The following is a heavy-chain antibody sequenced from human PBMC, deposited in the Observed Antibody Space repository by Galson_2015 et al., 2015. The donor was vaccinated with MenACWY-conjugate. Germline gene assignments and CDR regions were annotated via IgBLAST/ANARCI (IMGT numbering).Heavy chain of an antibody. D-gene: IGHD2-15*01. Sequence: RLSCAASGFVFSDYCMHWVRQAPGKGLECVSRICAGGISIMYGDSVRGRFTISRDDAENTLYLQMDGLRADDTAVYFCVRGSIGWRGMDIWGQGTTVTVSS. CDR1: GFVFSDYC. CDR3: VRGSIGWRGMDI. CDR2: ICAGGISI. V-gene: IGHV3-74*03. J-gene: IGHJ6*02.